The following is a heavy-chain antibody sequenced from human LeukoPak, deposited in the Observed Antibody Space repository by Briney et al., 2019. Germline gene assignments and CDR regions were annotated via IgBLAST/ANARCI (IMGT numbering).Heavy chain of an antibody. CDR1: GFTFSSYG. V-gene: IGHV3-30*18. J-gene: IGHJ4*02. D-gene: IGHD6-19*01. CDR2: ISYDGSNK. Sequence: GRSLRLSCAASGFTFSSYGMHWVRQAPGKGLEWVAVISYDGSNKYYADSVKGRFTISRDNSKNTLYLQMNSLRAEDTAVYYCAKGGISGWGFFDYWGQGTLVTVSS. CDR3: AKGGISGWGFFDY.